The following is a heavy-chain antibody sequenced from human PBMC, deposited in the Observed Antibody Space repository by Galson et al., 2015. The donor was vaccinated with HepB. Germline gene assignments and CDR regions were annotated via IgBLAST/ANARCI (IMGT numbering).Heavy chain of an antibody. CDR3: ARDRGLRFLEWLSRGYYYYMDV. Sequence: SLRLSCAASGFTFSSYGMHWVRQAPGKGLEWVAVIWYDGSNKYYADSVKGRFTISRDNSKNTLYLQMNSLRAEDTAVYYCARDRGLRFLEWLSRGYYYYMDVWGKGTTVTVSS. V-gene: IGHV3-33*01. CDR2: IWYDGSNK. J-gene: IGHJ6*03. D-gene: IGHD3-3*01. CDR1: GFTFSSYG.